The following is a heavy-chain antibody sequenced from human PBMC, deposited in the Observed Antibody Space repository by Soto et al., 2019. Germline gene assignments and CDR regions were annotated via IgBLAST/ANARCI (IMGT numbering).Heavy chain of an antibody. CDR3: ARRYSSSFDY. J-gene: IGHJ4*02. CDR2: IYYSGST. V-gene: IGHV4-59*08. Sequence: QVQLQESGPGLVKPSETLSLTCTVSGGSISSYYWSWIRQPPGKGLEWIGYIYYSGSTNYNSSLKSRVTISVDTSKNQFSLKLSSVTAADTAVYYCARRYSSSFDYWGQGTLVTVSS. D-gene: IGHD6-13*01. CDR1: GGSISSYY.